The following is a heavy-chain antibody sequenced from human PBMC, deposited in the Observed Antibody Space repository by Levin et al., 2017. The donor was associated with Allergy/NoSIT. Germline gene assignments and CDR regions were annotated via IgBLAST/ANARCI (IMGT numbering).Heavy chain of an antibody. J-gene: IGHJ6*02. Sequence: LSLTCAASGFTFSNAWMSWVRQAPGKGLEWVGRIKSKTDGGTTDYAAPVKGRFTISRDDSKNTLYLQMNSLKTEDTAVYYCTTDGRFGELLYYYYGMDVWGQGTTVTVSS. V-gene: IGHV3-15*01. D-gene: IGHD3-10*01. CDR2: IKSKTDGGTT. CDR3: TTDGRFGELLYYYYGMDV. CDR1: GFTFSNAW.